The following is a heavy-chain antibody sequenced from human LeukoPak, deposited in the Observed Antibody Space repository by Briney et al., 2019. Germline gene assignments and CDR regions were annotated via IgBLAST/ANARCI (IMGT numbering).Heavy chain of an antibody. Sequence: GASVKVSCKASGGTFSSYAISWVRQTPGRGLEWMGGIIPIFGTANYAQKFQGRVTITTDESTSTAYMELSSLRSEDTAVYYCARGNPRSVLDYWGQGTLVTVSS. CDR2: IIPIFGTA. V-gene: IGHV1-69*05. CDR1: GGTFSSYA. CDR3: ARGNPRSVLDY. J-gene: IGHJ4*02.